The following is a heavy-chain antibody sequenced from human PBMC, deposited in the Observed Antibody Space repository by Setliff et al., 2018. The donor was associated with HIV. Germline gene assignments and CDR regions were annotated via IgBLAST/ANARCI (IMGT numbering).Heavy chain of an antibody. J-gene: IGHJ3*01. Sequence: GASVKVSCKASGDTLSIHPISWVRQAPGQGLEWMGGIAPNLRMPNYIQKFKGRLTITADESTSTVYMELTNLRSEDTAMYYCAREKSPVLEYFDWLKPRHVFDVWGQGTVVTVSS. CDR2: IAPNLRMP. D-gene: IGHD3-9*01. CDR1: GDTLSIHP. CDR3: AREKSPVLEYFDWLKPRHVFDV. V-gene: IGHV1-69*10.